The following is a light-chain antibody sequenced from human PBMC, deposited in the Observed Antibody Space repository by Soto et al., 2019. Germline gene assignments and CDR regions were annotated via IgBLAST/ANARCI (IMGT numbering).Light chain of an antibody. V-gene: IGKV3-20*01. CDR3: QQYGSSLIT. CDR1: QSVSNNY. CDR2: GAS. Sequence: EVALTQSPGTLSLSPGARATLSCRASQSVSNNYLAWYQQKPGQAPRLLIYGASSRATGIPDRFSGSGSGTDFTLTISRLEPEDFAVYYCQQYGSSLITFGQGTRLEIK. J-gene: IGKJ5*01.